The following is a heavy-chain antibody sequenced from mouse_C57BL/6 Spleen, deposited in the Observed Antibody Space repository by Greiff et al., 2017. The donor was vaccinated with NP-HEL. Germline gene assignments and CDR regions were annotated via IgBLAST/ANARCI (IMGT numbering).Heavy chain of an antibody. Sequence: EVQLQQSGAELVRPGASVKLSCTASGFNIKDDYMHWVKQRPEQGLEWIGWIDPENGDTEYASKFQGKATITADISSNTAYLQLSSLTSEDTAVYYCTTTEVARDYWGQGTTLTVSS. CDR1: GFNIKDDY. J-gene: IGHJ2*01. D-gene: IGHD1-1*01. CDR2: IDPENGDT. CDR3: TTTEVARDY. V-gene: IGHV14-4*01.